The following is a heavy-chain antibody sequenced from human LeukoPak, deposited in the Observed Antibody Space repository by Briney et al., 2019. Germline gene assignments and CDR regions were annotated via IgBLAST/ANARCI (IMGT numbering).Heavy chain of an antibody. CDR1: GFTFSSYS. V-gene: IGHV3-21*01. CDR2: ISSSSSYI. CDR3: ASSGYQLLFTAPPLGDY. D-gene: IGHD2-2*01. J-gene: IGHJ4*02. Sequence: GGSLRLSCAASGFTFSSYSMNWVRQAPGKGLEWVSSISSSSSYIYYADSVKGRFTISRDNAKNSLYLQMNSLRAEDTAVYYCASSGYQLLFTAPPLGDYWGQGTLVTVSS.